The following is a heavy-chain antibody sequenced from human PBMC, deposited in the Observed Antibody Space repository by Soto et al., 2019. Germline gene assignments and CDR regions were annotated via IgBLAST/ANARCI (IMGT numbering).Heavy chain of an antibody. CDR2: IYYSGST. CDR3: ARRVLMTTFFSRNWFDP. V-gene: IGHV4-39*01. Sequence: PSETLSLTCTVSVGSISSSSYYWGWIRQPPGKGLEWIGSIYYSGSTYYNPSLKSRVTISVDTSKNQFSLKLSSVTAADTAVYYCARRVLMTTFFSRNWFDPWGQGTLVTVSS. CDR1: VGSISSSSYY. D-gene: IGHD3-16*01. J-gene: IGHJ5*02.